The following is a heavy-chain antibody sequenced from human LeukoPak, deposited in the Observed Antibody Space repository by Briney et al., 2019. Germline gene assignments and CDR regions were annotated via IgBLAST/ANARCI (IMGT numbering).Heavy chain of an antibody. D-gene: IGHD3-3*01. CDR1: GGTFSSYA. CDR3: ARDGYYDFWSGYPPQDHYYYMDV. Sequence: SVKVSCKAPGGTFSSYAISWVRQAPGPGLEWMGRIIPIFGTANYAQKFQGRVTITTDESTSTAYMELSSLRSEDTAVYYCARDGYYDFWSGYPPQDHYYYMDVWGKGTTVTVSS. V-gene: IGHV1-69*05. J-gene: IGHJ6*03. CDR2: IIPIFGTA.